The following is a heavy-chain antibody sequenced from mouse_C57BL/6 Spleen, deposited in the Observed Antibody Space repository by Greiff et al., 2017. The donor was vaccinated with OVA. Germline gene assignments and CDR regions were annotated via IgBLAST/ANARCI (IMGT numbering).Heavy chain of an antibody. D-gene: IGHD1-1*01. V-gene: IGHV1-55*01. CDR1: GYTFTSYW. J-gene: IGHJ1*03. CDR2: IYPGSGST. CDR3: ARRITTVVETGYFDV. Sequence: QVHVKQPGAELVKPGASVKMSCKASGYTFTSYWITWVKQRPGQGLEWIGDIYPGSGSTNYNEKFKSKATLTVDTSSSTAYMQLSSLTSEDSAVYYCARRITTVVETGYFDVWGTGTTVTVSS.